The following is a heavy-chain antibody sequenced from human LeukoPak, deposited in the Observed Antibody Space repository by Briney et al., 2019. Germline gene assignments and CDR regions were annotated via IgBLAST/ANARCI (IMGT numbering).Heavy chain of an antibody. D-gene: IGHD6-13*01. J-gene: IGHJ6*02. CDR2: TYYRSKWFN. CDR1: GDSVSSNSAT. V-gene: IGHV6-1*01. Sequence: SQTLSLTCAISGDSVSSNSATWTWIRQSPSRGLEWLGRTYYRSKWFNDYAVSIKSRITINPDTSKNQFSLKLSSVTAADTAVYYSARGPLAAAGTLTYYYYGMDVWGQGTTVTVSS. CDR3: ARGPLAAAGTLTYYYYGMDV.